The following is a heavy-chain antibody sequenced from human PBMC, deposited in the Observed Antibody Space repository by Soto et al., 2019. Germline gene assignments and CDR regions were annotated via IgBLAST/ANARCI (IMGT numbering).Heavy chain of an antibody. CDR2: ISYDGSNK. Sequence: QVQLVESGGGVVQPGRSLRLSCAASGFTFSSYGMHWVRQAPGKGLEWVAVISYDGSNKYYADSVKGRFTISRDNSKNTLYLQMNSLRAEDTAVYYCAKGGYYYDSSGYVDYWGQGTLVTVSS. J-gene: IGHJ4*02. D-gene: IGHD3-22*01. V-gene: IGHV3-30*18. CDR3: AKGGYYYDSSGYVDY. CDR1: GFTFSSYG.